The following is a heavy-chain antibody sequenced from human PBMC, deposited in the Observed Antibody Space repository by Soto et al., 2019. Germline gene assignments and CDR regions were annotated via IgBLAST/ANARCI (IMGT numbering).Heavy chain of an antibody. D-gene: IGHD2-15*01. CDR3: VVAAQPYHFDY. J-gene: IGHJ4*02. CDR2: INPYNGDT. CDR1: GYTFTGYY. Sequence: ASVKVSCKASGYTFTGYYMHWVRQAPGQGLEWMGWINPYNGDTNYAQKLQGRVTMTTDTSTSTAYMELRSLRSDDTAVYYCVVAAQPYHFDYWGQGTLVTVSS. V-gene: IGHV1-18*04.